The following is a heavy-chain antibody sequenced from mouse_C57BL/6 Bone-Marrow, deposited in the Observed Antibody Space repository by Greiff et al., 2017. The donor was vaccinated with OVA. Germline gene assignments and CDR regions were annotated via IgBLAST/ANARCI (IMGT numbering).Heavy chain of an antibody. V-gene: IGHV1-26*01. CDR3: ARSVPPYAMDD. D-gene: IGHD1-1*01. CDR2: INPNNGGT. Sequence: VQLQQSGPELVKPGASVKISCKASGYTFTDYYMNWVKQSHGKSLEWIGDINPNNGGTSYNQKFKGKATLTVDKSSSTAYMELRSLTSEDSAVYYCARSVPPYAMDDWGQGTSVTVSS. J-gene: IGHJ4*01. CDR1: GYTFTDYY.